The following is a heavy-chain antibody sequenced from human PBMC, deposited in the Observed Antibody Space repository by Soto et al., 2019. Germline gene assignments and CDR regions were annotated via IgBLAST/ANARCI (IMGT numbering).Heavy chain of an antibody. V-gene: IGHV1-69*13. CDR1: GGTFSSYA. J-gene: IGHJ4*02. Sequence: SVKVSCKASGGTFSSYAISWVRQAPGQGLEWMGGIIPIFGTANYAQKFQGRVTITADESTSTAYMGLSSLRSEDTAVYYCASENGDLYYFDYWGQGTLVTAPQ. CDR2: IIPIFGTA. D-gene: IGHD4-17*01. CDR3: ASENGDLYYFDY.